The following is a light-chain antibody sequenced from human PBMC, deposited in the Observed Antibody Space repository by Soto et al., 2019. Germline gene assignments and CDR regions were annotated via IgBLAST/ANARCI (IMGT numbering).Light chain of an antibody. CDR2: GAS. Sequence: EIVLTQSPGTLSLSPGERATLSCRASQSVSSSYLAWYQQKPGQAPRLLIYGASSRTTGIPDRFSGSGSGTDFTLTISRLEPADFAVYYCQQYDSSPLTCGGGTKVEIK. CDR1: QSVSSSY. V-gene: IGKV3-20*01. J-gene: IGKJ4*01. CDR3: QQYDSSPLT.